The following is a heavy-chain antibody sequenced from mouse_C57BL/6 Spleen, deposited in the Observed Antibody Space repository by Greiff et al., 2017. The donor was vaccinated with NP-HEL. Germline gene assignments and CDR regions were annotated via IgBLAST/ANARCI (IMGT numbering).Heavy chain of an antibody. CDR3: TPFYYGNYIAWFAY. CDR1: GYTFTDYE. J-gene: IGHJ3*01. CDR2: IDPETGGT. D-gene: IGHD2-1*01. Sequence: VQLVESGAELVRPGASVTLSCKASGYTFTDYEMHWVKQTPVHGLEWIGAIDPETGGTAYNQKFKGKAILTADKSSSTAYMELRSLTSEDSAVYYCTPFYYGNYIAWFAYWGQGTLVTVSA. V-gene: IGHV1-15*01.